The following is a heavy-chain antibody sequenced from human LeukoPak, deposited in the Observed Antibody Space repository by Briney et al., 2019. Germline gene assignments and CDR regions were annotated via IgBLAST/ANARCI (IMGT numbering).Heavy chain of an antibody. J-gene: IGHJ4*02. V-gene: IGHV5-51*01. Sequence: GDSLKISCKGSGYNFARSWIAWVRQMPGKGLEWMGIIFPDDSDTRNSPSFQGQVTISADKSISTAYLQWSSLKASDTAMCYCARLEGGIFSTQLYYFHYWGQGTLVTVSS. CDR2: IFPDDSDT. CDR3: ARLEGGIFSTQLYYFHY. CDR1: GYNFARSW. D-gene: IGHD3-9*01.